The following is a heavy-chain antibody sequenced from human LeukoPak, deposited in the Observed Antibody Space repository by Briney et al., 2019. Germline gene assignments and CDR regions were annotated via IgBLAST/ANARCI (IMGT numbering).Heavy chain of an antibody. D-gene: IGHD2-15*01. J-gene: IGHJ6*03. CDR1: GGSISSYY. V-gene: IGHV4-59*01. CDR2: ISNSGST. CDR3: GRDALVGYFSYYYMDV. Sequence: SETLSLTCTVSGGSISSYYWTWIRQSPVKGLEWIGDISNSGSTSYNPSLKSRVTISIDTPKNQFFLKLSSVTAADTAVYYCGRDALVGYFSYYYMDVWGKGTTVTVSS.